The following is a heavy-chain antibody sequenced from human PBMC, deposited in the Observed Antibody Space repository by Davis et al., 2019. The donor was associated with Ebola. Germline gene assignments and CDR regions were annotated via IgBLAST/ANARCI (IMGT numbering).Heavy chain of an antibody. CDR1: GGSISSSSYY. CDR2: IYYSGST. V-gene: IGHV4-39*01. D-gene: IGHD5-18*01. Sequence: SETLSLTCTVSGGSISSSSYYWCWIRQPPGKGLEWIGSIYYSGSTYYNPSLKNRLTISVDTSKNQFSLNLTSVTAADTAVYYCVRHGYTYGYVLYWGQGTLVTVSS. CDR3: VRHGYTYGYVLY. J-gene: IGHJ4*02.